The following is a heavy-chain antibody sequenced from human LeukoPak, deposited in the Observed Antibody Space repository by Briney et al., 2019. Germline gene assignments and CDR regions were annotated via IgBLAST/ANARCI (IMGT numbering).Heavy chain of an antibody. D-gene: IGHD6-13*01. CDR3: ARDKIEERSWYPYHFDY. CDR2: INPSGGST. Sequence: ASVKVSCKASGYTFTSYYMHWVRQAPGQGLEWMGIINPSGGSTSYAQKFQGRVTMTRDMSTSTVYMELSSLRSEDTAVYYCARDKIEERSWYPYHFDYWGQGTLVTVSS. CDR1: GYTFTSYY. V-gene: IGHV1-46*01. J-gene: IGHJ4*02.